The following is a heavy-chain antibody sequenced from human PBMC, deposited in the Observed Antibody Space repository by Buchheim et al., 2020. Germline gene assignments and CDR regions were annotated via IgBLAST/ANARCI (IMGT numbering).Heavy chain of an antibody. J-gene: IGHJ6*02. Sequence: EAHLAESGGGLVQPGGSLRLSCEASGFLFFDYSMSWVRQAPGKGLEWVSFIGSVASIIYYADSVKGRFTISRDHAKNSLYLQMNSLRDEDTAVYYCATPGAYGSGGYYSMDVWGQGTT. CDR3: ATPGAYGSGGYYSMDV. D-gene: IGHD3-10*01. V-gene: IGHV3-48*02. CDR1: GFLFFDYS. CDR2: IGSVASII.